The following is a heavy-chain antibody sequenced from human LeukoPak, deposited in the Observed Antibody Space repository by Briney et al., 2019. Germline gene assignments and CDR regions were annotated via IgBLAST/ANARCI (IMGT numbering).Heavy chain of an antibody. Sequence: GGSLRLSCAASGFTFENYAMHWVRQAPGKGLEWISGISWNGVIIGYADSVKGRFTVSRDNAKNSLYLQMNSLRNEDTALSYCAKAPAATYYALIDYWGQATLVTVSS. D-gene: IGHD1-26*01. CDR2: ISWNGVII. CDR3: AKAPAATYYALIDY. CDR1: GFTFENYA. V-gene: IGHV3-9*01. J-gene: IGHJ4*02.